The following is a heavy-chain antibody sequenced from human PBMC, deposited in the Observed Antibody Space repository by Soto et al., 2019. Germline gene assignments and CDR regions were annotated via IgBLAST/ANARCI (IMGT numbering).Heavy chain of an antibody. V-gene: IGHV3-30-3*01. D-gene: IGHD3-3*01. CDR1: GFTFSTYA. Sequence: PGESLKISCAASGFTFSTYAMHWVRQAPGKGLEWVAVISYDGSNKYYADSVKGRFTISRDNSKNTLYLQMNSLRAEDTAVYYCARDPGQYYYDFWSGSYNWFDPWGQGTLVTVSS. J-gene: IGHJ5*02. CDR3: ARDPGQYYYDFWSGSYNWFDP. CDR2: ISYDGSNK.